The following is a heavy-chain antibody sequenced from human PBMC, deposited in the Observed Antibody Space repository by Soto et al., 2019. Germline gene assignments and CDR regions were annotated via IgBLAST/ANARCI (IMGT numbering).Heavy chain of an antibody. CDR1: GYTFTSYA. V-gene: IGHV1-3*01. CDR3: ATAGIAVAGIDSFDY. J-gene: IGHJ4*02. D-gene: IGHD6-19*01. Sequence: ASVKVSCKASGYTFTSYAMHWVRQAPGQRLEWMGWINAGNGNTKYSQKFQGRVTITRDTSASTAYMELSSLRSEDTAVYYCATAGIAVAGIDSFDYWGQGTLVTVSS. CDR2: INAGNGNT.